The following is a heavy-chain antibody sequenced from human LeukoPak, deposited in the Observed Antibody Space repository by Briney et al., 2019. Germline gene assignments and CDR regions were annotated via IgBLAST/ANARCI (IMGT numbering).Heavy chain of an antibody. CDR1: GYSISSGYY. J-gene: IGHJ4*02. V-gene: IGHV4-38-2*02. Sequence: SETLSLTCTVSGYSISSGYYWGWIRQPPGKGLEWIGSIYHSGSTYYNPSLKSRVTISVDTSKNQFSLKLSSVTAADTPVYYCAGGLSLSRFDYWGQGTLVTVSS. CDR3: AGGLSLSRFDY. D-gene: IGHD3-16*02. CDR2: IYHSGST.